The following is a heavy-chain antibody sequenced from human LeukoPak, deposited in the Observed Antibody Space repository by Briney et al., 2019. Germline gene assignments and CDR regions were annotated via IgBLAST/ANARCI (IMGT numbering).Heavy chain of an antibody. CDR1: GYTFTSYG. V-gene: IGHV1-18*01. J-gene: IGHJ6*02. Sequence: ASVKVSCKASGYTFTSYGISWVRQAPGQGLEWMGWISAYNGNTNYAQKLQGRVTMTTDTSTSTAYMELRSLRSDDTAVYYCATRGYSYGYYGMDVWGQETTVTVSS. CDR3: ATRGYSYGYYGMDV. CDR2: ISAYNGNT. D-gene: IGHD5-18*01.